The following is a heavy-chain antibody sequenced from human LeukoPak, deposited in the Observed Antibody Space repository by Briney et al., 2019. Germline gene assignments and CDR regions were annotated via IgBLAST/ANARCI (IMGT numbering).Heavy chain of an antibody. D-gene: IGHD1-26*01. J-gene: IGHJ4*02. CDR2: IDTRDKGSAT. Sequence: GGSLKLPCAGFGFIFSDCAIHWVRQASGKGLEWVGRIDTRDKGSATAYAASVRGRFAISRDDSESTAYLQMTGLKTEDTAVYFCTRDGGSGSHLDYWGQGALVTVSS. CDR3: TRDGGSGSHLDY. V-gene: IGHV3-73*01. CDR1: GFIFSDCA.